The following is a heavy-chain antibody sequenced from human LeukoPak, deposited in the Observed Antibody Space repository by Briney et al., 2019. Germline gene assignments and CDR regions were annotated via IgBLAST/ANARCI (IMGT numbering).Heavy chain of an antibody. CDR1: GASISGYY. CDR3: TRDIGSGDYVFFDS. Sequence: PSETLSLTCTVSGASISGYYWSWIRLPAGKGLEWIGRVYNNGSTNCNPSLKSRVSMSVDTSKNQFSLRLKSVTAAVTAVYYCTRDIGSGDYVFFDSWGQGTRVTVSS. J-gene: IGHJ4*02. CDR2: VYNNGST. V-gene: IGHV4-4*07. D-gene: IGHD4-17*01.